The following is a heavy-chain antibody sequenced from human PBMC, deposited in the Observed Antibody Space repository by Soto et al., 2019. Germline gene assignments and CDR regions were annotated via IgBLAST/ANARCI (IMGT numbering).Heavy chain of an antibody. CDR3: ARGREGGGRFDY. CDR1: GYTFTTYA. CDR2: INAGNGNT. Sequence: QVQLVQSGAEVKKPGASVKVSCKASGYTFTTYAIHWVLQAPGQRLEWMGWINAGNGNTKYSQKFHGRVTITRDTSAITAYMELSSLRSEDTAVYYCARGREGGGRFDYWGQGTLVTVSS. J-gene: IGHJ4*02. D-gene: IGHD3-16*01. V-gene: IGHV1-3*01.